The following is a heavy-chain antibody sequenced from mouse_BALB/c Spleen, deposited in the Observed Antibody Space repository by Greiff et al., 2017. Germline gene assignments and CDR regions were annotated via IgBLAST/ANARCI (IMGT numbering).Heavy chain of an antibody. CDR1: GFTFSSFG. V-gene: IGHV5-17*02. Sequence: EVKLVESGGGLVQPGGSRKLSCAASGFTFSSFGMHWVRQAPEKGLEWVAYISSGSSTIYYADTVKGRFTISRDNPKNNLFLQMTSLRSEDTAMYYCARSGGYRDYFDYWGQGTTLTVSS. J-gene: IGHJ2*01. D-gene: IGHD3-1*01. CDR2: ISSGSSTI. CDR3: ARSGGYRDYFDY.